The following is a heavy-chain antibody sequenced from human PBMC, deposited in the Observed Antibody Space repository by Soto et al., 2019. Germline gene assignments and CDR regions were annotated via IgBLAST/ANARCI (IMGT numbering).Heavy chain of an antibody. V-gene: IGHV1-18*01. CDR2: ISAHNGNT. CDR1: GYAFTTYG. CDR3: ARGRYGDY. Sequence: QVHPVQSGAEVKKPGASVKVSCKGSGYAFTTYGITWVRQAPGQGLEWMGWISAHNGNTNYAQKLQGRVTVTRDTPTSTAYMELRSLRSDDTAVYYCARGRYGDYWGQGALVTVSS. D-gene: IGHD1-1*01. J-gene: IGHJ4*02.